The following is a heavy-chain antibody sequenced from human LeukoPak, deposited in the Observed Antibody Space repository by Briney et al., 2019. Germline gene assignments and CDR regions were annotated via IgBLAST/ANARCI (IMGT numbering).Heavy chain of an antibody. J-gene: IGHJ3*02. D-gene: IGHD3-10*01. CDR3: ARPYGSGSYYKPGNHDAFDI. CDR2: IYPGDSDT. Sequence: GESLKISCKGSGYSFTSYWIGWVRQMPGKGLEWMGIIYPGDSDTRYSPSFQGQVTISADKSISTAYLQWSSLKAPDTAMYYCARPYGSGSYYKPGNHDAFDIWGQGTMVTVSS. CDR1: GYSFTSYW. V-gene: IGHV5-51*01.